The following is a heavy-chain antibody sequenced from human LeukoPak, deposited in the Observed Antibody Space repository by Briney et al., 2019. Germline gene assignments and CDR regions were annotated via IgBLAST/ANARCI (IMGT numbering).Heavy chain of an antibody. CDR1: GGSFSGYY. Sequence: SETLSLTCAVYGGSFSGYYWSWIRQPPGKGLEWIGEINHSGSTNYNPSLKSRVTISVDTSKNQFSLKLSSVTAADTAVYYCARGGEADYDYVSGSYRYDWFDPWGQGTLVTVSS. CDR3: ARGGEADYDYVSGSYRYDWFDP. CDR2: INHSGST. J-gene: IGHJ5*02. D-gene: IGHD3-16*02. V-gene: IGHV4-34*01.